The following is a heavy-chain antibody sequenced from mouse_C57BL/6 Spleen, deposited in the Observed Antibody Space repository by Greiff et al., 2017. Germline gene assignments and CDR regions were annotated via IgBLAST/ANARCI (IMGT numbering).Heavy chain of an antibody. V-gene: IGHV14-4*01. CDR3: TTPGKGD. J-gene: IGHJ2*01. CDR2: IDPENGDT. Sequence: EVQVVESGAELVRPGASVKLSCTASGFNIKDDYMHWVKQRPEQGLEWIGWIDPENGDTEYASKFQGKATITADTSSNTAYLQLSSLTSEDAAVYYCTTPGKGDWGQGTTLTVSS. CDR1: GFNIKDDY. D-gene: IGHD4-1*01.